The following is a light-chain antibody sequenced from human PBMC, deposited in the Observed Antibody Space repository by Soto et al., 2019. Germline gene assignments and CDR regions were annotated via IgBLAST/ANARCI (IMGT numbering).Light chain of an antibody. CDR3: QQYGSSIT. V-gene: IGKV3-20*01. CDR2: GAS. J-gene: IGKJ5*01. CDR1: QSVSSSY. Sequence: EIVLTQSPGTLSLSPWERATLFGRASQSVSSSYLAWYQQKPGQAPRLLIYGASSRATGIPDRFSGMESGTDFTLTISRLEPEDFAVYYCQQYGSSITFGQGNDWRL.